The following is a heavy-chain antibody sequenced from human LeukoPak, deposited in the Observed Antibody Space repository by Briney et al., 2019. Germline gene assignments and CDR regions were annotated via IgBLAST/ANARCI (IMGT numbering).Heavy chain of an antibody. V-gene: IGHV1-2*02. CDR1: GYTVTGYY. J-gene: IGHJ3*02. CDR3: ASAPDYGDHRDAFDI. D-gene: IGHD4-17*01. CDR2: INPNSGGT. Sequence: GASVKVSCKASGYTVTGYYMHWVRQAPGQGLEWMGWINPNSGGTNYAQKFQGRVTMTRDTSISTAYMELSRLRSDDTAVYYCASAPDYGDHRDAFDIWGQGTMVTVSS.